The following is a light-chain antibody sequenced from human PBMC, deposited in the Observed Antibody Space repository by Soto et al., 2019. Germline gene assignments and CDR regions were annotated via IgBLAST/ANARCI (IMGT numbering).Light chain of an antibody. Sequence: ETVLTQSPGTLSLSPGEKATLSCRASPSLSSTYLAWYQQKPGQAPRLVIYGASNRAAGIPDRFSGIGSGTDFTLTISRLEPEDFAVYYCQQYVRSPNTFGQGTRLEVK. V-gene: IGKV3-20*01. CDR3: QQYVRSPNT. CDR1: PSLSSTY. CDR2: GAS. J-gene: IGKJ5*01.